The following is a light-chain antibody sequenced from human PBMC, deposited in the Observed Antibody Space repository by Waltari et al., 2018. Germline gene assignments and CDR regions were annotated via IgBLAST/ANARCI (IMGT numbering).Light chain of an antibody. Sequence: QFVLTQPPSASASLGASVRLTCTLSSGHSDYTIAWHQQQPQKGPRYLMKIDRDGRHDKGCGIPDRFSGSSSGAERYLTISSLQSEDEADYYCQTWAPGINWLFGGGTKLTV. CDR3: QTWAPGINWL. V-gene: IGLV4-69*01. J-gene: IGLJ3*02. CDR2: IDRDGRH. CDR1: SGHSDYT.